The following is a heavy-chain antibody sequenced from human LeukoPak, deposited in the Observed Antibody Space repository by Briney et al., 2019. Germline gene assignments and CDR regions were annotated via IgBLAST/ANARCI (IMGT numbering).Heavy chain of an antibody. CDR2: ISGSGGST. Sequence: GGSLRLSCATSGFTFSNAWMNWVRQAPGKGLEWVSAISGSGGSTYYADSVKGRFTISRDNSKNTLYLQMNSLRAEDTAVYYCAKDQGRSFGDLAPNWFDPWGQGTLVTVSS. CDR3: AKDQGRSFGDLAPNWFDP. V-gene: IGHV3-23*01. D-gene: IGHD2-21*02. J-gene: IGHJ5*02. CDR1: GFTFSNAW.